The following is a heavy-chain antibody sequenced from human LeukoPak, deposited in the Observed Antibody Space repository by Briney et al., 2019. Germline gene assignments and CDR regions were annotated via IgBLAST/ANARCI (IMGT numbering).Heavy chain of an antibody. Sequence: GGSLRLSCTASGFTFGDNAMSWVRQAPGKGLEWVSLIIGNGDTTDYADSVKGRFSISRDNSKNTLYLQMNSLRAEDTAVYYCAKEVEIAAADPFDYWGQGTLVTVSS. J-gene: IGHJ4*02. CDR1: GFTFGDNA. CDR2: IIGNGDTT. D-gene: IGHD6-13*01. V-gene: IGHV3-23*01. CDR3: AKEVEIAAADPFDY.